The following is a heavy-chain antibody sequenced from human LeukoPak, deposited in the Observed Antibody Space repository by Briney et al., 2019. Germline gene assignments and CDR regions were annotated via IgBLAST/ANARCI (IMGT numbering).Heavy chain of an antibody. CDR2: ISSNGGST. CDR3: ARVGSYDILTGSVDY. V-gene: IGHV3-64*01. J-gene: IGHJ4*02. CDR1: GFTFSSYA. Sequence: PGRSLRLSCAASGFTFSSYAMHWVRQAPGKGLEYVSAISSNGGSTYYANSVKGRFTISRDNSKNTLYLQMGSLRAEDMAVYYCARVGSYDILTGSVDYWGQGTLVTVSS. D-gene: IGHD3-9*01.